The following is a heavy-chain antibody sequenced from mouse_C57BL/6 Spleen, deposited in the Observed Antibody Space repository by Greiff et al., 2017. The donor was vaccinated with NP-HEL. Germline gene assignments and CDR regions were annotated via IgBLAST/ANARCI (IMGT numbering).Heavy chain of an antibody. D-gene: IGHD4-1*01. CDR3: ARQSLTGKVLDY. J-gene: IGHJ2*01. CDR2: IWPGGGT. CDR1: GFSLTSYA. Sequence: QVQLKESGPGLVAPSQSLSITCTVSGFSLTSYAISWVRQPPGKGLEWLGVIWPGGGTNYNSALNSRQSISKDNSKSQVFLKMNSLQTDDTARYYCARQSLTGKVLDYWGQGTTLTVSS. V-gene: IGHV2-9-1*01.